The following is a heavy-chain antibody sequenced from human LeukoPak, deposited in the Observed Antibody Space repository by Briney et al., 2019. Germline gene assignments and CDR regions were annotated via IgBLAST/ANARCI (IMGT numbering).Heavy chain of an antibody. CDR3: ARGGELLWFGDYYFDY. CDR2: INHSGST. CDR1: GGSFSGYY. J-gene: IGHJ4*02. Sequence: PSETLSLTCAVYGGSFSGYYWSWIRQPPGKGLEWIGEINHSGSTNYNLSLKSRVTISVDTSKNQFYLKLSSVTAADTAVYYCARGGELLWFGDYYFDYWGQGTLVIVSS. D-gene: IGHD3-10*01. V-gene: IGHV4-34*01.